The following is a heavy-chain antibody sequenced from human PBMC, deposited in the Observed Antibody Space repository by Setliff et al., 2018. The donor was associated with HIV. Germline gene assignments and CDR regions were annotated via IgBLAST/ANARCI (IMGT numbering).Heavy chain of an antibody. CDR1: GDSVSSNNAA. Sequence: SQTLSLTCAISGDSVSSNNAAWNWIRLSPLRGLEWLGRTYYRSKRYFDYAVSVKSRIIINPDTSKNQFSLHLNSVTPEDTAVYYCARGSYGSVLLWGQGTLVTVSS. CDR2: TYYRSKRYF. J-gene: IGHJ4*02. CDR3: ARGSYGSVLL. V-gene: IGHV6-1*01. D-gene: IGHD6-19*01.